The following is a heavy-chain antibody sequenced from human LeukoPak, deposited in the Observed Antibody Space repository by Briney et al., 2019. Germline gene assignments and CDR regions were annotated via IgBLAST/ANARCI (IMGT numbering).Heavy chain of an antibody. D-gene: IGHD7-27*01. CDR3: TRGHWGLQS. V-gene: IGHV4-59*02. CDR1: GAFVTDYY. CDR2: IHHSGNS. Sequence: SETLSLTCTVSGAFVTDYYWSWIRQSPGKGLEWISYIHHSGNSDYNPSLRSRVTTSLDTSKNQFSLNLISVTAADTAVYYCTRGHWGLQSWSQGTLVIVSS. J-gene: IGHJ5*02.